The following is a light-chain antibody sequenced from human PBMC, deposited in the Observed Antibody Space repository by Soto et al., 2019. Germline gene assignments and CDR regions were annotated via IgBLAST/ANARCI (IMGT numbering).Light chain of an antibody. V-gene: IGKV1-5*01. Sequence: DIQMTQSPSTLSAFVGDRVTITCRASQSVSSWLAWYQQKPGQAPKFLIYDASSLETGVPSRFSGSGSGTEFTLTISSLQSDDFASYYCQQYNSYPLTFGGGTKVEIK. CDR2: DAS. CDR1: QSVSSW. CDR3: QQYNSYPLT. J-gene: IGKJ4*01.